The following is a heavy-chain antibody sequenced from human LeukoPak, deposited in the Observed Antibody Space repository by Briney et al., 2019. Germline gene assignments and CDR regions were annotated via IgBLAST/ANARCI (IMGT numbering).Heavy chain of an antibody. D-gene: IGHD6-13*01. Sequence: PGGSLRLSCAASGFTVSSNYMSWVRQAPGKGLEWVSVIYSGGSTYYADSVKGRLTISRHNSKNTLYLQTNSLRAEDTAVYYCARLIAAADHFDYWGQGTLVTVSS. CDR1: GFTVSSNY. CDR2: IYSGGST. CDR3: ARLIAAADHFDY. V-gene: IGHV3-53*04. J-gene: IGHJ4*02.